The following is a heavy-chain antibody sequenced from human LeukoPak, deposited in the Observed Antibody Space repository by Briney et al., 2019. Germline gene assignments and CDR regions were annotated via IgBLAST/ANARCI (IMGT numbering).Heavy chain of an antibody. D-gene: IGHD5-12*01. CDR3: ARGDLYSGNVGLFDY. Sequence: SETLSLTCTVSGGSITSYYCTWIRQPPGKGPEWVGYVSYTGGTNYNPSLTSRLTISMDTSKNQFSLKLSSVTAADTAVYYCARGDLYSGNVGLFDYWGQGTLVTVSS. CDR2: VSYTGGT. CDR1: GGSITSYY. V-gene: IGHV4-59*12. J-gene: IGHJ4*02.